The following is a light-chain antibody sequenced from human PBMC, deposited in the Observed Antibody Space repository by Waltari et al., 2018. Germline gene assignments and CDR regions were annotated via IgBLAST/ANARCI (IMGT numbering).Light chain of an antibody. Sequence: AIRMTQSPSSLAASTGDRVTITCRASQDISCYLAWYQQKPGKAPNLLVYASSTSQTGVPSRFIGSGSGTAFTLTIDCLQSEDFATYYCQQYFVYPYTFGQGTKLEIK. CDR1: QDISCY. CDR2: ASS. V-gene: IGKV1-8*01. CDR3: QQYFVYPYT. J-gene: IGKJ2*01.